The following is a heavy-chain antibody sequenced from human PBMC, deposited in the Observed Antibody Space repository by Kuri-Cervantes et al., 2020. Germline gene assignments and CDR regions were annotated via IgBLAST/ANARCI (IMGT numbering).Heavy chain of an antibody. D-gene: IGHD5-18*01. CDR3: ARAEDTAMALADY. V-gene: IGHV3-30-3*01. Sequence: GGSLRLSCAASGFTFSSYAMSWVRQAPGKGLEWVAVISYDGSNKYYADSVKGRFTISRDNSKNTLYLQMNSLRAEDTAVYYCARAEDTAMALADYWGQGTLVTVSS. CDR1: GFTFSSYA. CDR2: ISYDGSNK. J-gene: IGHJ4*02.